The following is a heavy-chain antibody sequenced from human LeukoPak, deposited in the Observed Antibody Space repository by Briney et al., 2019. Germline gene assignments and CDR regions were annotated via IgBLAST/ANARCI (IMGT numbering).Heavy chain of an antibody. CDR1: GFTFGSYA. Sequence: GGSLRLTCAASGFTFGSYAMSWVRQAPGKGLEWVSAISGSGGSTYYADSVKGRFTISRDNSKNTLYLQMNSLRAEDTALYYCAKDCTSTNCYVDYWGQGTLVTVSS. CDR3: AKDCTSTNCYVDY. D-gene: IGHD2-2*01. V-gene: IGHV3-23*01. J-gene: IGHJ4*02. CDR2: ISGSGGST.